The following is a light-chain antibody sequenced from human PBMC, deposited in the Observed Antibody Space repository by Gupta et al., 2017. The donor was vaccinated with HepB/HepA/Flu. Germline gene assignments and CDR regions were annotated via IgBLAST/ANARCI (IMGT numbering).Light chain of an antibody. CDR1: SSNIGSNT. V-gene: IGLV1-44*01. CDR3: AAWDDSLNGWV. J-gene: IGLJ3*02. CDR2: NNN. Sequence: QSVLTQPPSASGTPGQRGTISCSGSSSNIGSNTVNWYQQLPGTAPKLLIYNNNQRPSGVPDRISGSKSGTSASLAISGLQTEDEADYYCAAWDDSLNGWVFGGGTKLTVL.